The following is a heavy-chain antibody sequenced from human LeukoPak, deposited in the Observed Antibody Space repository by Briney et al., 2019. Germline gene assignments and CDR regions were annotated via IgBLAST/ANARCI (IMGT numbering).Heavy chain of an antibody. CDR1: GFTFSSYG. D-gene: IGHD1-26*01. CDR2: ISYDGSNK. V-gene: IGHV3-30*18. Sequence: GGSLRLSCAASGFTFSSYGMHWVRQAPGKGLEWVSVISYDGSNKYYADSVKGRFTISRDNSKNTLYLQMNSLRAEDTAVYYCAKDMGATLAPGFDYWGQGTLVTVSS. CDR3: AKDMGATLAPGFDY. J-gene: IGHJ4*02.